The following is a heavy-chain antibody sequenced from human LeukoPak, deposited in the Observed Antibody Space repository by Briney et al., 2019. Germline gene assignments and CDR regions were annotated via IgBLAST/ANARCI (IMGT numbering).Heavy chain of an antibody. Sequence: GGSLRLSCAASGFTVSSNYMSWVRQAPGKGLEWVSVIYSGGNTYYADSVKGRFTISRDNSKNTLYLQMNSLRAEDTAVYYCARDQSHYDILTGYWYFDLWGRGTLVTVSS. CDR3: ARDQSHYDILTGYWYFDL. CDR1: GFTVSSNY. D-gene: IGHD3-9*01. J-gene: IGHJ2*01. V-gene: IGHV3-53*01. CDR2: IYSGGNT.